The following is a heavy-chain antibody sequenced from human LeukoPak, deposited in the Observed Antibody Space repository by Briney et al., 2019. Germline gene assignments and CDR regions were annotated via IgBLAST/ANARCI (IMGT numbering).Heavy chain of an antibody. CDR1: GGSFSGYY. D-gene: IGHD3-3*01. J-gene: IGHJ4*02. Sequence: SETLSLTCAVYGGSFSGYYGSWIRQPPGKGLEWIGEINHSGSTNYNPSLKSRVTISVDTSKNQFSLKLSSVTAADTAVYYCARRSGYQDYWGQGTLVTVSS. CDR3: ARRSGYQDY. V-gene: IGHV4-34*01. CDR2: INHSGST.